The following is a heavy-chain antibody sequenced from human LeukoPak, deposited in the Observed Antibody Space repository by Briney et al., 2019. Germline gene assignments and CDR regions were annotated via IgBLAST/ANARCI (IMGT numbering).Heavy chain of an antibody. CDR1: GGSISSSSYY. Sequence: SETLSLTCTVSGGSISSSSYYWGWIRQPPGKGLEWIGSIYYSGSTYYNPSLKSRVTISVDTSKNQFSLKLSSVTAADTAVYYCARHGRAFSGSYYFDYWGQGTLVTVSS. CDR3: ARHGRAFSGSYYFDY. J-gene: IGHJ4*02. D-gene: IGHD1-26*01. V-gene: IGHV4-39*01. CDR2: IYYSGST.